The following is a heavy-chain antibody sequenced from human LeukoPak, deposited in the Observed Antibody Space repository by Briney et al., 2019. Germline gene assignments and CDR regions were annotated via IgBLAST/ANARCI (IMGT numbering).Heavy chain of an antibody. CDR2: MSPNSGDT. D-gene: IGHD2-2*03. J-gene: IGHJ6*02. CDR1: GYTFTSYD. CDR3: ARWILDYYYYGMDV. V-gene: IGHV1-8*01. Sequence: ASVNVSCKASGYTFTSYDFNWVRQATGQRPEWMGWMSPNSGDTGYAQKFQDRVTMTRNTSISTAYMELSSLRSEDTAVYYCARWILDYYYYGMDVWGQGTTVTVSS.